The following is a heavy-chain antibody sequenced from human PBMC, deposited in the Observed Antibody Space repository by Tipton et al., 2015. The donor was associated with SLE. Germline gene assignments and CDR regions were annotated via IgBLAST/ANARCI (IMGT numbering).Heavy chain of an antibody. CDR1: GHTFINYG. V-gene: IGHV1-18*01. Sequence: QLVQSGAEVKKPGASVKVSCKASGHTFINYGISWVRQAPGQGLEWMGWISASSGNTDYAQNLQDRVTLTIDTSTSTAYMELRSLTSDDTALYYCARDLVIDYSSLDYWGQGTLVTVSS. J-gene: IGHJ4*02. D-gene: IGHD6-13*01. CDR3: ARDLVIDYSSLDY. CDR2: ISASSGNT.